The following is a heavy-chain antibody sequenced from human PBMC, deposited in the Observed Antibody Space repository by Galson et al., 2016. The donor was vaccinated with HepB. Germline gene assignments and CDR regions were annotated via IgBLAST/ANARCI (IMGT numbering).Heavy chain of an antibody. J-gene: IGHJ5*02. Sequence: SLRLSCAASGFTFSDHAMSWFRQAPGKGLEWVGFISSIAYGGTTEFAASVKDRFTISRDDSKSIAYLQMNSLKIEDTAVYYCTDGGGIAAAARGLNHWGQGTLVTVSS. D-gene: IGHD6-13*01. V-gene: IGHV3-49*03. CDR1: GFTFSDHA. CDR2: ISSIAYGGTT. CDR3: TDGGGIAAAARGLNH.